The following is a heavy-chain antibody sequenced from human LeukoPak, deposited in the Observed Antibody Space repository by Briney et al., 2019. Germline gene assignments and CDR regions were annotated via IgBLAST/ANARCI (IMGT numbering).Heavy chain of an antibody. Sequence: SETLSLTCTVSGGSISSGNYYWTWIRQPAGKGLEWIGSIYHSGSTYYNPSLKSRVTISVDTSKNQFSLKLSSVTAADTAVYYCAGDYYDSSGYYYYYYYMDVWGKGTTVTVSS. J-gene: IGHJ6*03. CDR2: IYHSGST. CDR3: AGDYYDSSGYYYYYYYMDV. CDR1: GGSISSGNYY. D-gene: IGHD3-22*01. V-gene: IGHV4-39*07.